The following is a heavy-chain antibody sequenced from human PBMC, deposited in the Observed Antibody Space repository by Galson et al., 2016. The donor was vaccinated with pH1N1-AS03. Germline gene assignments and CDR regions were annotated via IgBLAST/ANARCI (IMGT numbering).Heavy chain of an antibody. Sequence: PALVKPTQTLTLTCSFSGFSLSTGGVHVAWIRQPPGKALEWLALIFWDGETRYRPSLTSRLTITKDTSKNEVVLTMTSMDPVDTATYYCARSTHVNEGLDFWGQGTTVTVSS. CDR1: GFSLSTGGVH. V-gene: IGHV2-5*02. D-gene: IGHD2-8*01. CDR2: IFWDGET. CDR3: ARSTHVNEGLDF. J-gene: IGHJ6*02.